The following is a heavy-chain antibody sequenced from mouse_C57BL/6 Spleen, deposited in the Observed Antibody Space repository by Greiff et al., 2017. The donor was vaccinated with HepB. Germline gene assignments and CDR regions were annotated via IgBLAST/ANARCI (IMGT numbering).Heavy chain of an antibody. CDR2: INPGSGGT. Sequence: QVQLQQSGAELVRPGTSVKVSCKASGYAFTNYLIEWVKQRPGQGLEWIGVINPGSGGTYYNEKFKGKATLTADKSSSTDYMQLSSLTSEDSAVYFCARFPYDYELDWYFDVWGTGTTVTVSS. D-gene: IGHD2-4*01. CDR3: ARFPYDYELDWYFDV. J-gene: IGHJ1*03. V-gene: IGHV1-54*01. CDR1: GYAFTNYL.